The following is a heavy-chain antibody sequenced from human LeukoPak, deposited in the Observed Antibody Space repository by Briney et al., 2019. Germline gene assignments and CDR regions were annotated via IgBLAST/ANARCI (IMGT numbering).Heavy chain of an antibody. CDR1: GGSISSSSYY. D-gene: IGHD3-10*01. V-gene: IGHV4-39*01. CDR3: ARHNYGSGSYNYYYYYGMDV. Sequence: SEPLSLTCTVSGGSISSSSYYWGWIRQPPGKGLEWIGSIYYSGSTYYNPSLKSRVTISVDTSKNQFSLKLSSVTAADTAVYYCARHNYGSGSYNYYYYYGMDVWGQGTTVTVSS. CDR2: IYYSGST. J-gene: IGHJ6*02.